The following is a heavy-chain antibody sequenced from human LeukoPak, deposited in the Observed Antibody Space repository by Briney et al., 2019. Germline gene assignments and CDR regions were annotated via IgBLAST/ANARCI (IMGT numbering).Heavy chain of an antibody. V-gene: IGHV3-11*04. D-gene: IGHD5-12*01. Sequence: GGSLRLSCAASGFTSSDYYMSWIRQAPGKGLEWVSYISGSGTTIYYAHSVKGRFTMSRDNAKNSLFLQMNSLRAEDTAMYYCARHRSPPDIIATMFDPWGQGTLVTVSS. CDR3: ARHRSPPDIIATMFDP. J-gene: IGHJ5*02. CDR2: ISGSGTTI. CDR1: GFTSSDYY.